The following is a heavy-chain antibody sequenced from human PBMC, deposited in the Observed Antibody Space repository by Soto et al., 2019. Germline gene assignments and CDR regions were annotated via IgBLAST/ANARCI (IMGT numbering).Heavy chain of an antibody. CDR1: VFTFSSYA. J-gene: IGHJ3*02. CDR2: ISYDGSNK. CDR3: AREESVGTGATGFGAFDI. V-gene: IGHV3-30-3*01. Sequence: QVQLVESGGGVVQPGRSLRLSCAASVFTFSSYAMHWVRQAPGKGLEWVAVISYDGSNKYYADSVKGRFTISRDNSKNTLYLQMNSLRAEDTAVYYCAREESVGTGATGFGAFDIWGQGTMVTVSS. D-gene: IGHD1-1*01.